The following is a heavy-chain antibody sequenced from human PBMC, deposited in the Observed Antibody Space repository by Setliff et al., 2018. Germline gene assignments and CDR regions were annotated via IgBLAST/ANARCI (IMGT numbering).Heavy chain of an antibody. Sequence: SETLSLTCTVSGDSISTYYWSWIRRPAGKGLEWIGRVFVDGSTNYNPSLKSRVTMSVETSKNQFSLKLTSVTAADTAVYFCARGGGGYHAASWGQGILVTVSS. CDR3: ARGGGGYHAAS. V-gene: IGHV4-4*07. D-gene: IGHD2-2*01. CDR2: VFVDGST. J-gene: IGHJ5*02. CDR1: GDSISTYY.